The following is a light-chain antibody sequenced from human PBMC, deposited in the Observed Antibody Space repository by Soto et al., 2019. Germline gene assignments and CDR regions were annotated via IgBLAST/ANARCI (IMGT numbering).Light chain of an antibody. Sequence: QSVLTQPPSASGSPGQSVTISCTGSSSDVGGYNYVSWYQQHPGKAPKLIIYEVSTRPSGVPDRFSASKSGNTASLTVSGLQAEDEAHYYCSSYEGSNSYVFGTGTKVTVL. CDR2: EVS. V-gene: IGLV2-8*01. CDR3: SSYEGSNSYV. CDR1: SSDVGGYNY. J-gene: IGLJ1*01.